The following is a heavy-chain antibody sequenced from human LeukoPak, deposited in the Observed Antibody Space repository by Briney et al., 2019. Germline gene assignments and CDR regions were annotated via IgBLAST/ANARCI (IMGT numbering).Heavy chain of an antibody. Sequence: SETLSLTCTVSGVSITTNYWSWVRQPPGKGLEWIGYIYYSGNTNYNPSLKSGVTMSLDTSKNQVSLKLTSVTAADTAVYYCATGGDRRKVGYWGQGTLVIGCS. CDR3: ATGGDRRKVGY. J-gene: IGHJ4*02. V-gene: IGHV4-59*08. D-gene: IGHD2-21*02. CDR1: GVSITTNY. CDR2: IYYSGNT.